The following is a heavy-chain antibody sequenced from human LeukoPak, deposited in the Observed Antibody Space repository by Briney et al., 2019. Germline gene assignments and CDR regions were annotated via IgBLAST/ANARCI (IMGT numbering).Heavy chain of an antibody. Sequence: GGSLRLSCAASGFRFSSYEMNWVRQAPGRGLEWVSYIGNTGRTIYYVDSVKGRFTVSRDNAKNSLYLQMNSLRAEDTAIYYCVRGDRYFSDYWGQGTLVTVSS. CDR2: IGNTGRTI. CDR1: GFRFSSYE. V-gene: IGHV3-48*03. CDR3: VRGDRYFSDY. J-gene: IGHJ4*02. D-gene: IGHD1-14*01.